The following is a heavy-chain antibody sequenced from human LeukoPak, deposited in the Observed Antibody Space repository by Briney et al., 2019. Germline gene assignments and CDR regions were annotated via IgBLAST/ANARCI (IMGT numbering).Heavy chain of an antibody. CDR1: GFTVSSNY. Sequence: GGSLRLSCAASGFTVSSNYMSWVRQAPGKGLEWVSVIYSGGSTYYADSVKGRFTISRDNSKNTLYLQMNSLRAEDTAVYYCAWSEMIAAAGAFDIWGQGTMVTVSS. CDR2: IYSGGST. V-gene: IGHV3-53*01. D-gene: IGHD6-13*01. CDR3: AWSEMIAAAGAFDI. J-gene: IGHJ3*02.